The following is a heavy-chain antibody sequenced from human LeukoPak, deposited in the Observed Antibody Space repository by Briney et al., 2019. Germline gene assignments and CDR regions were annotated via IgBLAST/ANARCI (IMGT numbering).Heavy chain of an antibody. CDR2: ISSSSSYI. D-gene: IGHD3-3*01. CDR1: GFTFSSYW. V-gene: IGHV3-21*01. J-gene: IGHJ5*02. CDR3: ASSVFALRFDP. Sequence: GGSLRLSCAASGFTFSSYWMSWVRQAPGKGLEWVSSISSSSSYIYYADSVKGRFTISRDNAKNSLYLQMNSLRAEDTAVYYCASSVFALRFDPWGQGTLVTASS.